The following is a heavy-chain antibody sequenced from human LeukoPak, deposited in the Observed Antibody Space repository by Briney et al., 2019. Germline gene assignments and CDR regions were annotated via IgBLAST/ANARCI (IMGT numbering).Heavy chain of an antibody. Sequence: GGSLRLSCAASGFSFSSYNMNWVRQAPGKGLEWVSSIRSSGNDKYYADSVKGRFTISRDNARNSLYLQMHSLRAEDTAVYYCARYGSGSHLGDYYDYYYMDVWGKGTTVTVSS. CDR3: ARYGSGSHLGDYYDYYYMDV. J-gene: IGHJ6*03. CDR2: IRSSGNDK. D-gene: IGHD3-10*01. V-gene: IGHV3-21*01. CDR1: GFSFSSYN.